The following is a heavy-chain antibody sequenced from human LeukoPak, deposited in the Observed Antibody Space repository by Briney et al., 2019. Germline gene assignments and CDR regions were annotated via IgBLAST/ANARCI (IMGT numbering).Heavy chain of an antibody. J-gene: IGHJ4*02. D-gene: IGHD5-24*01. CDR2: IYYSGTT. CDR3: ARDNGRERATV. CDR1: GGSIRSSSYY. V-gene: IGHV4-39*07. Sequence: PSETLSLTCTVSGGSIRSSSYYWVWIRQPPGKGLEWIGSIYYSGTTFCSPSHKSRVTISVDTSRNQFSLNLSSVTAADTAVHYCARDNGRERATVWGQGTLVTVSS.